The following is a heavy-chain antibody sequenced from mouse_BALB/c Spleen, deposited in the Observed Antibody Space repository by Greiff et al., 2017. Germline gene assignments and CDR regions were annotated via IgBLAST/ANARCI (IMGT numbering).Heavy chain of an antibody. V-gene: IGHV1S81*02. J-gene: IGHJ2*01. CDR2: INPSNGGT. CDR1: GYTFTSYY. CDR3: TRSDGYYLDY. D-gene: IGHD2-3*01. Sequence: QVHVKQSGAELVKPGASVKLSCKASGYTFTSYYMYWVKQRPGQGLEWIGEINPSNGGTNFNEKFKSKATLTVDKSSSTAYMQLSSLTSEDSAVYYCTRSDGYYLDYWGQGTTLTVSS.